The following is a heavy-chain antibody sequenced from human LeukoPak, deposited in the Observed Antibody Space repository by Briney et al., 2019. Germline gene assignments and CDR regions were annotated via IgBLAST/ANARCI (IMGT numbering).Heavy chain of an antibody. CDR1: GFTFSDHY. D-gene: IGHD3/OR15-3a*01. Sequence: GGSLRLSCAASGFTFSDHYMDWVRQAPGKGLDWIGRSRNRAHSYSTEYAASVKGRFTVSRADSENSLYLQMKSLKTDDTAVYYCGALIWGLGYWGQGTLVTVSS. V-gene: IGHV3-72*01. J-gene: IGHJ4*02. CDR2: SRNRAHSYST. CDR3: GALIWGLGY.